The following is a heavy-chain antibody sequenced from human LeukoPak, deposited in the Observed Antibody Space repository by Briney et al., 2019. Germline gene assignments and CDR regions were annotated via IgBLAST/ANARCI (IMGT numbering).Heavy chain of an antibody. V-gene: IGHV1-2*02. Sequence: GGSVKVSCKASGYTFTGYYMHWVRQAPGQGLEWMGWINPNSGGTNYAQKFQGRVTMTRDTSISTAYMELSRLRSDDTAVYYCARVTVAGELSKYYYNYMDVWGKGTTVTISS. J-gene: IGHJ6*03. D-gene: IGHD3-10*01. CDR3: ARVTVAGELSKYYYNYMDV. CDR2: INPNSGGT. CDR1: GYTFTGYY.